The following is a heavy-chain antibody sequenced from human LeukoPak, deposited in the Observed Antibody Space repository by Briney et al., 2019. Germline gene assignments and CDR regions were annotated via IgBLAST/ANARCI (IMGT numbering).Heavy chain of an antibody. CDR2: IYGTGST. J-gene: IGHJ5*02. CDR1: GGSISSSSHY. Sequence: SETLSLTCTVSGGSISSSSHYWGWIRQPPGKGLEFIGNIYGTGSTYYNPSLKSRVTIFVDTSKNQFSLRLSSVTAADTALYYCARRYSSSPFNYFDPWGQGTLVTVSS. D-gene: IGHD6-6*01. V-gene: IGHV4-39*01. CDR3: ARRYSSSPFNYFDP.